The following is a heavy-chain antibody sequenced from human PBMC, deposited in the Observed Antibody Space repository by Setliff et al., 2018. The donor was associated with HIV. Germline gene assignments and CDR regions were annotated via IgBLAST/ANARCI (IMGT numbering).Heavy chain of an antibody. CDR3: ATYHYYDSSAYYVDLYYLDY. Sequence: SETLSLTCAVSGGSISSSNWWSWVRQPPGKGLEWIGEIYHSGSTNYNPSLKSRVTISVDTSKNQFSLKLSSVTAADTAVYYCATYHYYDSSAYYVDLYYLDYWGQGTLVTVSS. CDR1: GGSISSSNW. J-gene: IGHJ4*02. CDR2: IYHSGST. D-gene: IGHD3-22*01. V-gene: IGHV4-4*02.